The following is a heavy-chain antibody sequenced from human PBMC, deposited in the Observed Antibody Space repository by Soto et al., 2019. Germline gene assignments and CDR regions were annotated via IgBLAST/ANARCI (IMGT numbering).Heavy chain of an antibody. Sequence: GGSLRLSCAASGFTFSSYAMSWFRQAPGKGLEWVSAISNSGGSTYYADSVKGRFTISRDNSKNTLYLQMNSLRVEDTAVYYCSKADTSDPLPFWGLGTLVTVSS. V-gene: IGHV3-23*01. J-gene: IGHJ4*02. CDR2: ISNSGGST. CDR1: GFTFSSYA. D-gene: IGHD2-2*01. CDR3: SKADTSDPLPF.